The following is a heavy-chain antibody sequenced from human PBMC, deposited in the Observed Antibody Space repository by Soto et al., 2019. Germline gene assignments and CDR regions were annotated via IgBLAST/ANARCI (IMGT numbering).Heavy chain of an antibody. CDR3: ARVSGCSGGSCPYYYYYYMDV. V-gene: IGHV1-8*01. J-gene: IGHJ6*03. CDR2: MNPNSGNT. D-gene: IGHD2-15*01. CDR1: GYTFTSYD. Sequence: ASVKVSCKASGYTFTSYDINWVRQATGQGLEWMGWMNPNSGNTGYAQKFQGRVTMTRNTSISTAYMELSSLRSEDTAVYYCARVSGCSGGSCPYYYYYYMDVWGKGTTVTVSS.